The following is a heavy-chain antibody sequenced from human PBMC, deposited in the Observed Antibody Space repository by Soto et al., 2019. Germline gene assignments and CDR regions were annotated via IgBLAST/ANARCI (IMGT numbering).Heavy chain of an antibody. J-gene: IGHJ5*02. CDR1: GGSISSYY. CDR2: IYYSGST. D-gene: IGHD3-10*01. CDR3: ARDLGAMVRGVMGWFDP. Sequence: SETLSLTCTVSGGSISSYYWSWIRQPPGKGLEWIGYIYYSGSTNYNPSLKSRVTISVDTSKNQFSLKLSSVTAADTAVYYCARDLGAMVRGVMGWFDPWGQGTLVTVSS. V-gene: IGHV4-59*01.